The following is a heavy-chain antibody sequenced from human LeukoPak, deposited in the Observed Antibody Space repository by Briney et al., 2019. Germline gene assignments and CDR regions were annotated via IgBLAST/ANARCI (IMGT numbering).Heavy chain of an antibody. CDR3: AKEEAWGVNAFDY. CDR2: IGNDGAAK. Sequence: PGGSLRLSCAASGFTFSDYSMNWVRQAPGRGLEWVAVIGNDGAAKYYADSVRGRFTISRDNSKNTLHLQMNSLSAEDTAVYYCAKEEAWGVNAFDYWGQGTLVTVSS. J-gene: IGHJ4*02. CDR1: GFTFSDYS. D-gene: IGHD3-10*01. V-gene: IGHV3-30*18.